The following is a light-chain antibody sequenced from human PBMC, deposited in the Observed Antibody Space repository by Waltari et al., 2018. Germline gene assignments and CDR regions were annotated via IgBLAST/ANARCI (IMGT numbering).Light chain of an antibody. CDR1: QDISNY. CDR3: QQYDNLPYT. Sequence: DIQMTQSPSSLSASVGDRVTTTCQASQDISNYLNWYQHKPGKAPKLLIYDASNLETGVPSRFSGSGSGTDFTFTISSLQPEDIATYYCQQYDNLPYTFGQGTKLEIK. V-gene: IGKV1-33*01. J-gene: IGKJ2*01. CDR2: DAS.